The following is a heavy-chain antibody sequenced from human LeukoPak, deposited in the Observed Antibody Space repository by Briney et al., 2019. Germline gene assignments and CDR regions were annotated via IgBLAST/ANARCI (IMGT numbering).Heavy chain of an antibody. V-gene: IGHV3-21*01. CDR1: EFTFSSYS. D-gene: IGHD1-14*01. Sequence: PGGSLRLSCAASEFTFSSYSMNWVRQAPGKGLEWVSSISSSSNYIYLADSAKGRFTISRDNAKNSLYLQMNSLRAEDTAVYYCARVVSENWFDPWGQGTLVTDSS. CDR3: ARVVSENWFDP. CDR2: ISSSSNYI. J-gene: IGHJ5*02.